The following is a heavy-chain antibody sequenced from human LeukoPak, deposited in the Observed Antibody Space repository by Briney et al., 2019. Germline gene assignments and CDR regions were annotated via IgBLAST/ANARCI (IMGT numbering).Heavy chain of an antibody. V-gene: IGHV3-23*01. Sequence: PGGSLRLSCAASGFTFSSYAMSWVRQAPGKGLEWVSAISGSGGSTYYADSVKGRFTISRDNSKTTLYLQMNSLRAEDTAVYYCANSAGQLWFFLDYWGQGTLVTVSS. CDR3: ANSAGQLWFFLDY. CDR2: ISGSGGST. D-gene: IGHD5-18*01. CDR1: GFTFSSYA. J-gene: IGHJ4*02.